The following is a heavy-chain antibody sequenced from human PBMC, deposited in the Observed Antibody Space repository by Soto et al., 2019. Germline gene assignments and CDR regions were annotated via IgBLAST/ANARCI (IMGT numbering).Heavy chain of an antibody. V-gene: IGHV3-11*05. D-gene: IGHD2-2*01. CDR3: ARERSLGYCSSTSCYPHFDY. CDR2: ISSSSSYT. J-gene: IGHJ4*02. CDR1: GFTFSDYY. Sequence: GGSLRLSCAASGFTFSDYYMSWIRQAPGKGLEWVSYISSSSSYTNYADSVKGRFTISRDNAKNSLYLQMNSLRAEDTAVYYCARERSLGYCSSTSCYPHFDYRGQGTLVTVSS.